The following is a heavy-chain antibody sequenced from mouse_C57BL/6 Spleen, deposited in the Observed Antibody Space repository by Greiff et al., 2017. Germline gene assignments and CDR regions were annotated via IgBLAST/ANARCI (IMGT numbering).Heavy chain of an antibody. CDR1: GFSLSTFGMG. Sequence: QVTLKVSGPGLLQPSQTLSLTCSFSGFSLSTFGMGVGWIRQPSGEGLEWLAHIWWDDDKYYNPALKSRLPISKDTSKNQVFLKIAKVDTAATATYNWARRAPTAQAFAYWGQGTLVTVSA. D-gene: IGHD3-2*02. CDR2: IWWDDDK. CDR3: ARRAPTAQAFAY. J-gene: IGHJ3*01. V-gene: IGHV8-8*01.